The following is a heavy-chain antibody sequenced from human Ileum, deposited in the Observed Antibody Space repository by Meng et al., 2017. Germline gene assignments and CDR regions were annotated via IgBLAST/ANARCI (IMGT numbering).Heavy chain of an antibody. CDR1: RDYFITGTW. CDR3: ARGIGDIRVGFDY. J-gene: IGHJ4*02. Sequence: SAAGPLSPRGSLTLTCVVLRDYFITGTWWNSVPLNPGNGCVWIGEIFHGGTTNYNPSLKNRVTFLMDKSKNQFSLQLTSVTAADTAVFYCARGIGDIRVGFDYWGQGALVTVSS. D-gene: IGHD5-12*01. CDR2: IFHGGTT. V-gene: IGHV4-4*03.